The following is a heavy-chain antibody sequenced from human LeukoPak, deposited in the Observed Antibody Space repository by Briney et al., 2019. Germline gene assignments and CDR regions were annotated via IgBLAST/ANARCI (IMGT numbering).Heavy chain of an antibody. V-gene: IGHV3-48*01. CDR1: GFTFSVYG. Sequence: PGGSLKLSCAASGFTFSVYGMNWVRQAPGKGLEWISYISSSTSTINYADSVKGRFTISRDNANNSLFLQMHSLGVEDTAVYYCARRPPTGAALDHWGQGTLVTVSS. CDR3: ARRPPTGAALDH. CDR2: ISSSTSTI. D-gene: IGHD6-13*01. J-gene: IGHJ5*02.